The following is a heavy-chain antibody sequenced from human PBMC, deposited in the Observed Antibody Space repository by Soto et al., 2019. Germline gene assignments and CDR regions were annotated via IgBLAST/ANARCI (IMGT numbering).Heavy chain of an antibody. D-gene: IGHD1-1*01. CDR1: GFSVTTNY. Sequence: EVQLVETGGGLIQPGGSLRLSCLASGFSVTTNYIIWVRQPPGKGLEWVSTTFTGGSTHYADSVKGRFSISRDNSKNTVYLQMTNLRVEDTAVYYCAKKPPSTIQRGAFGMDVWGPGTKVSVSS. J-gene: IGHJ6*02. CDR2: TFTGGST. V-gene: IGHV3-53*02. CDR3: AKKPPSTIQRGAFGMDV.